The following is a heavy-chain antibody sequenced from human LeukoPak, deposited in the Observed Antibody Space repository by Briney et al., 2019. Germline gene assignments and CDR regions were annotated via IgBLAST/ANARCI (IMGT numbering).Heavy chain of an antibody. J-gene: IGHJ4*02. V-gene: IGHV3-30*03. D-gene: IGHD3-22*01. Sequence: PGGSLRLSCAASGFGFSTYAMHWVRQAPGTGLEWVAVISDDGSNKYYADSVKGRFTLSRDNSKNTLYLQMNSLRAEDTAVYYCARGYDSSMYYFDYWGQGTLVTVSS. CDR1: GFGFSTYA. CDR2: ISDDGSNK. CDR3: ARGYDSSMYYFDY.